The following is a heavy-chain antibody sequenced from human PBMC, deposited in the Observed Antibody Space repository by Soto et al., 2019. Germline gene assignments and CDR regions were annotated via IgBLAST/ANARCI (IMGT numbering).Heavy chain of an antibody. Sequence: PGGSLRLSCVVYGFPFNNYGINWVRQAPGKGLEWVPTVSKSDYTYYSDLVKGRFTISRDNARNTVSLQMNTLRAEDTAVYFCAREDSIIIPAVSDFWGQGTLVTVSS. J-gene: IGHJ4*02. V-gene: IGHV3-21*04. CDR3: AREDSIIIPAVSDF. CDR1: GFPFNNYG. CDR2: VSKSDYT. D-gene: IGHD2-2*01.